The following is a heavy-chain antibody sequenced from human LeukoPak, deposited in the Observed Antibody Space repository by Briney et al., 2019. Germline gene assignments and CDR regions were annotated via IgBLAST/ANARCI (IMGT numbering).Heavy chain of an antibody. CDR2: ISSSSTYI. D-gene: IGHD1-26*01. CDR1: GFTFSSYS. Sequence: PGGSLRLSCAASGFTFSSYSMNWVRQAPGKGLEWVSFISSSSTYIYYADSLKGRFTISRDNAKNSLYLQMNSLRAEGTAVYYCARDGVAELMSALDYWGQGILVTVSS. CDR3: ARDGVAELMSALDY. J-gene: IGHJ4*02. V-gene: IGHV3-21*06.